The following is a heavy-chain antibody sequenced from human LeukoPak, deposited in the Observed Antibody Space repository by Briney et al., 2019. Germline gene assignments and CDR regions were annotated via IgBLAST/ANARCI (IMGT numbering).Heavy chain of an antibody. V-gene: IGHV3-73*01. J-gene: IGHJ5*02. D-gene: IGHD2-2*01. Sequence: GGSLRLSCAASGFTFSGSAMHWVRQASGKGLEWVGRIRSKTNSYETAYAASVKGRFTISRDNSKNTLYLQMNSLRAEDTAVYYCAKDHGNDCGRTSCPHVGWFDPWGQGTLVTVSS. CDR2: IRSKTNSYET. CDR3: AKDHGNDCGRTSCPHVGWFDP. CDR1: GFTFSGSA.